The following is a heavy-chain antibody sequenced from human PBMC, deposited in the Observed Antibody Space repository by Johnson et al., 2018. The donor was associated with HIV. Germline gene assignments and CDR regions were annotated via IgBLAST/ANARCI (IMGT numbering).Heavy chain of an antibody. V-gene: IGHV3-15*01. D-gene: IGHD3-16*01. J-gene: IGHJ3*02. CDR3: ATGDMPAFDI. Sequence: VQLVESGGGLVKPGGSLRLSCAASGSTFRNAWMSWVRRAPGKGLDWVGRIKSKTDGGTPDYRVPGKGRFTISRDDSKNTLYRQMNSLKSGDTALYCCATGDMPAFDIWGQGTMVTVSS. CDR1: GSTFRNAW. CDR2: IKSKTDGGTP.